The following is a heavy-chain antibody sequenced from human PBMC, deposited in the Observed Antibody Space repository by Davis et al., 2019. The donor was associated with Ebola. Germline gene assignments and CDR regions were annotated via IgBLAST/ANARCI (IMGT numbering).Heavy chain of an antibody. CDR1: GGSISSYY. D-gene: IGHD5-18*01. CDR2: IYYSGST. Sequence: SETLSLTCTVSGGSISSYYWSWIRQPPGKGLKWIGYIYYSGSTNYNPSLKSRVTISVDTSKNQFSLKLSSVTAADTAVYYCARMDTAMVAPFDYWGQGTLVTVSS. CDR3: ARMDTAMVAPFDY. V-gene: IGHV4-59*01. J-gene: IGHJ4*02.